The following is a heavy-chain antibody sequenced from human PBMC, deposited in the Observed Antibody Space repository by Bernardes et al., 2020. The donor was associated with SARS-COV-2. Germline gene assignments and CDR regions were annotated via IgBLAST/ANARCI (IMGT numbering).Heavy chain of an antibody. J-gene: IGHJ6*02. CDR3: ARDSLYCSSTSCYGSSSYGMDV. Sequence: ASVKVSCKASGYTFTGYYMHWVRQAPGQGLEWMGWINPNSGGTNYAQKFQGWVTMTRDTSISTAYMELSRLRSDDTAVYYCARDSLYCSSTSCYGSSSYGMDVWGQGTTVTVSS. CDR1: GYTFTGYY. V-gene: IGHV1-2*04. CDR2: INPNSGGT. D-gene: IGHD2-2*01.